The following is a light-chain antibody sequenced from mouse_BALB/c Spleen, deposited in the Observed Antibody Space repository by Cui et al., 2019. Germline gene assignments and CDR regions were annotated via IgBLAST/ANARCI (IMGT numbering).Light chain of an antibody. CDR3: HQWSSYPT. CDR1: SSVSY. Sequence: QIVLTQSSAIMSASLGEEITRTCSASSSVSYMHWYQQKSGTSPKLLIYSTSNLASGVPSRFSGSGSWTFYSLTISSVEAEDAADYYCHQWSSYPTFGGGTKLEIK. J-gene: IGKJ2*01. CDR2: STS. V-gene: IGKV4-80*01.